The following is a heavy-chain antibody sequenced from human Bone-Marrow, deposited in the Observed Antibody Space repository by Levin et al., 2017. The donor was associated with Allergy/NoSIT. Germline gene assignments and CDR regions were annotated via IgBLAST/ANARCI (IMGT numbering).Heavy chain of an antibody. V-gene: IGHV3-7*01. D-gene: IGHD5-18*01. CDR2: IKQDGSEK. J-gene: IGHJ4*02. Sequence: QAGGSLRLSCAASGFTFSSYWMSWVRQAPGKGLEWVANIKQDGSEKYYVDSVKGRFTISRDNAKNSLYLQMNSLRAEDTAVYYCASLCGYSYGYFDYWGQGTLVTVSS. CDR3: ASLCGYSYGYFDY. CDR1: GFTFSSYW.